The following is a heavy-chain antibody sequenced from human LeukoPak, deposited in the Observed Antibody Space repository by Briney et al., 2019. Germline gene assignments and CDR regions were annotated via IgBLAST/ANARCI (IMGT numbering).Heavy chain of an antibody. V-gene: IGHV5-51*01. CDR2: IDPSDSDT. Sequence: GESLKISCQGSGYSFSTYWIGWVRQRPGEGLEWMGIIDPSDSDTRNNPAFRGQVYISVDPSVSTAYLNWNSLKDTDTAMYYCARVGGTSLNDHFDHWGQGTLVSVSA. D-gene: IGHD1-26*01. CDR3: ARVGGTSLNDHFDH. CDR1: GYSFSTYW. J-gene: IGHJ4*02.